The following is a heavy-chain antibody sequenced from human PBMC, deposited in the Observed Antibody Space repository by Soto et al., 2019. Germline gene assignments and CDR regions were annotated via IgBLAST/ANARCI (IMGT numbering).Heavy chain of an antibody. CDR2: IFSADNT. CDR1: GFTVSSNY. D-gene: IGHD3-3*01. CDR3: AITGAGYYIV. V-gene: IGHV3-53*01. Sequence: PGGSLRLSCAASGFTVSSNYLSWVRQAPGKGLEWASVIFSADNTHYADSVKGRFTISRDNSKNTVFLQMNSLRAEDTAVYYCAITGAGYYIVWGQGTPVTVSS. J-gene: IGHJ4*02.